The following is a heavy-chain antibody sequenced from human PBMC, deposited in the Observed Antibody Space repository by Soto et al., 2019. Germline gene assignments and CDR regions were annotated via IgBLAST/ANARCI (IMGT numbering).Heavy chain of an antibody. CDR2: ISHSGST. V-gene: IGHV4-31*03. Sequence: PSETLSLTCTVSGGSISSAAYYWSWIRQHPGKGLEWIGYISHSGSTYYNPSLKSRVIISVDTSKNQFSLSLSSVTAADTAVYYCAREMGTWLSNSVFDPWGQGTLVTVSS. CDR3: AREMGTWLSNSVFDP. D-gene: IGHD1-7*01. J-gene: IGHJ5*02. CDR1: GGSISSAAYY.